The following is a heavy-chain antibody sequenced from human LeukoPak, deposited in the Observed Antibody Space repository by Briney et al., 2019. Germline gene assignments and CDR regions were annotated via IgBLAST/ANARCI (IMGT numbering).Heavy chain of an antibody. Sequence: GGSLRLSCAASGFTVSSNYMSWVRQAPGKGLEWVSVIYSGGSTYYADSLKGRFTISRDNYQNTCYLQMKNLSSVDHAVYYCARDLGVPAAMALDYWGQGTLVTVSS. J-gene: IGHJ4*02. CDR1: GFTVSSNY. D-gene: IGHD2-2*01. CDR2: IYSGGST. V-gene: IGHV3-53*01. CDR3: ARDLGVPAAMALDY.